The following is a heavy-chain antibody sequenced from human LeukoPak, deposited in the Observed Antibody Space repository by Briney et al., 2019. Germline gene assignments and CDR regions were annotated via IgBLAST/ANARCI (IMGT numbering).Heavy chain of an antibody. CDR2: INHSGST. V-gene: IGHV4-34*01. Sequence: SETLSLTCAVYGGSFSGYYWSWIRQPPGKGLEWIGEINHSGSTNYNPPLKSRVTISVDTSKNQFSLKLSSVTAADTAVYYCARASIAAAEYFDYWGQGTLVTVSS. CDR3: ARASIAAAEYFDY. J-gene: IGHJ4*02. CDR1: GGSFSGYY. D-gene: IGHD6-13*01.